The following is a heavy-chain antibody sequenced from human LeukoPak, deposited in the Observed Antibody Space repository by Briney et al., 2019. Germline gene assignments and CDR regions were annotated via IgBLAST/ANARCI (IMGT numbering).Heavy chain of an antibody. Sequence: ASVKVSCKASGYTFTGYYMHWVRQAPGQGLEWMGWINPNSGGTNYAQKFQGRATMTRDTSISTAYMELSRLRSDDTAVYYCARRYSSSPRARYYYMDVWGKGTTVTVSS. J-gene: IGHJ6*03. V-gene: IGHV1-2*02. CDR2: INPNSGGT. D-gene: IGHD6-6*01. CDR3: ARRYSSSPRARYYYMDV. CDR1: GYTFTGYY.